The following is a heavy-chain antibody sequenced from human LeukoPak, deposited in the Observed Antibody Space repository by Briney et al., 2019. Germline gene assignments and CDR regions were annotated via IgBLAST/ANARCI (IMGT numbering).Heavy chain of an antibody. CDR3: ARDYYDSSGFGAFDI. V-gene: IGHV1-2*02. J-gene: IGHJ3*02. CDR2: INPNSGDT. D-gene: IGHD3-22*01. Sequence: ASVKVSCKASGYTFTACYMHWVRQAPGLGLEWMGWINPNSGDTNYAQTFQGRVTMTRDTSISTAYMELSRLRSDDTAVYFCARDYYDSSGFGAFDIWGQGTMVTVS. CDR1: GYTFTACY.